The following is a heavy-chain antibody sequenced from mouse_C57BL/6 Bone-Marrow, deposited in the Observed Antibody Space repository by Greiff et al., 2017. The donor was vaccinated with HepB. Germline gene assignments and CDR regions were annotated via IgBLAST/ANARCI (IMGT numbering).Heavy chain of an antibody. Sequence: QVQLKQPGAELVKPGASVKISCKASGYAFSSSWMNWVKQRPGKGLEWIGRIYPGDGDTNYNGKFKGKATLTADKSSSTAYMQLSSLTSEDSAVYFCARWLLPRYWYFDVWGTGTTVTVSS. V-gene: IGHV1-82*01. CDR3: ARWLLPRYWYFDV. CDR1: GYAFSSSW. CDR2: IYPGDGDT. D-gene: IGHD2-3*01. J-gene: IGHJ1*03.